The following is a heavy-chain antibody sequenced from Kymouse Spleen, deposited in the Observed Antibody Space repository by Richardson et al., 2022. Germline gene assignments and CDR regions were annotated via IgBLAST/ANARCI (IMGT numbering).Heavy chain of an antibody. Sequence: QLQLQESGPGLVKPSETLSLTCTVSGGSISSSSYYWGWIRQPPGKGLEWIGSIYYSGSTYYNPSLKSRVTISVDTSKNQFSLKLSSVTAADTAVYYCARFYGGTNFDYWGQGTLVTVSS. J-gene: IGHJ4*02. CDR3: ARFYGGTNFDY. CDR2: IYYSGST. D-gene: IGHD4-23*01. CDR1: GGSISSSSYY. V-gene: IGHV4-39*01.